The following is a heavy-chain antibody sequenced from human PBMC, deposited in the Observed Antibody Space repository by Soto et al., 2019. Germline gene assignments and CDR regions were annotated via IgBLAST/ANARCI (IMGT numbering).Heavy chain of an antibody. V-gene: IGHV5-51*01. D-gene: IGHD3-22*01. J-gene: IGHJ6*02. CDR3: AREGDYYDSSGLYGMDV. CDR2: IYPGDSDT. Sequence: GESLKISCKGSGYSFTSYWIGWVRRMPGKGLEWMGIIYPGDSDTRYSPSFQGQVTISADKSISTAYLQWSSLKASDTAMYYCAREGDYYDSSGLYGMDVWGQGTTVTVSS. CDR1: GYSFTSYW.